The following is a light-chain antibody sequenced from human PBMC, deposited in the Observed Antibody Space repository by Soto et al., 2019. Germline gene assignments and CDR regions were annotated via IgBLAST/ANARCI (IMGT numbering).Light chain of an antibody. CDR3: YYYGRSPRT. Sequence: EIVLTQSPGTLSLSPGERATLPCRASQSVRSNHLAWYQQKPGQAPRLLIYDTSTRASGIPDRFSGSGSGTDFTLTISTLEPEDFVVYCCYYYGRSPRTFGQGTKVDIK. J-gene: IGKJ1*01. CDR1: QSVRSNH. V-gene: IGKV3-20*01. CDR2: DTS.